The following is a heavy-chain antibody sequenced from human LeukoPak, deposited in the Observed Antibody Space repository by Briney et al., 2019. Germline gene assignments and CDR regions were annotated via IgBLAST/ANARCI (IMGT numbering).Heavy chain of an antibody. CDR2: ISYDGSNK. CDR3: AKDLSVVVPAAIGMDV. CDR1: GFTFSSYG. J-gene: IGHJ6*02. V-gene: IGHV3-30*18. D-gene: IGHD2-2*01. Sequence: PGRSLRLSCAASGFTFSSYGMHWVRQAPGKGLEWVAVISYDGSNKHYADSVKGRFTISRDNSKNTLYLQMNSLRAEDTAVYYWAKDLSVVVPAAIGMDVWGQGTTVTVSS.